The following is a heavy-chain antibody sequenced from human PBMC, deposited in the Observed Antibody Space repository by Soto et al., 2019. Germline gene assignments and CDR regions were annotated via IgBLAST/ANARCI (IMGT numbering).Heavy chain of an antibody. CDR3: ARDLGYYGPGSSLFGYYYYSGMEV. J-gene: IGHJ6*02. Sequence: SETLSLTCTVSGGSISSYYWSWIRQPPGKELEWIGYIYYSGSTNYNPSLKSRVTISVDTSKNQFSLKLSTVTAAYAAVYYCARDLGYYGPGSSLFGYYYYSGMEVWDQETTVAVSS. V-gene: IGHV4-59*01. CDR1: GGSISSYY. CDR2: IYYSGST. D-gene: IGHD3-10*01.